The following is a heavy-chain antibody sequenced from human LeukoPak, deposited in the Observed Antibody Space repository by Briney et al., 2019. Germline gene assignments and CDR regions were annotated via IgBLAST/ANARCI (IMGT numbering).Heavy chain of an antibody. J-gene: IGHJ4*02. CDR3: ARRYCSSTSCLIDY. D-gene: IGHD2-2*01. V-gene: IGHV3-48*03. CDR2: ISSSGTTI. CDR1: GFTFSSYE. Sequence: PGGSLRLSCAASGFTFSSYEMNWVRQAPGKGLEWVSYISSSGTTIYYADPVKGRFTISRDNAKDAQYLQMNSQRDEDTAVYYCARRYCSSTSCLIDYWGQGTLASVSS.